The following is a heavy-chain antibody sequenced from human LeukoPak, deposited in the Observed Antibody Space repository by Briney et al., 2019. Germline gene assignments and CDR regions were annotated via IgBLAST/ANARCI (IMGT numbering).Heavy chain of an antibody. CDR2: IYSGGNT. CDR1: GFTVSSNY. V-gene: IGHV3-66*02. Sequence: QAGGSLRLSCAASGFTVSSNYMSWVRQAPGKGLEWVSVIYSGGNTYYADSVKGRFTISRDNSKNTLYLQMNSLRAEDTAVYYCARDYYDSSGYRLEYWGQGTLVTVSS. D-gene: IGHD3-22*01. CDR3: ARDYYDSSGYRLEY. J-gene: IGHJ4*02.